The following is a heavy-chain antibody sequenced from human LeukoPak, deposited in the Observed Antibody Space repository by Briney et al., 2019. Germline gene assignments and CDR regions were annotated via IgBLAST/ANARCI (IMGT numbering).Heavy chain of an antibody. D-gene: IGHD3-22*01. CDR2: IKQDGGEK. CDR3: ARTPMIVVVSFDY. CDR1: GFTFSSYW. V-gene: IGHV3-7*01. Sequence: GGSLRLSCAASGFTFSSYWMSWVRQAPGKGLEWVANIKQDGGEKYYVDSVKGRFTISRDSAKNSLYLQMNSLRAEDTAVYYCARTPMIVVVSFDYWGQGTLVTVSS. J-gene: IGHJ4*02.